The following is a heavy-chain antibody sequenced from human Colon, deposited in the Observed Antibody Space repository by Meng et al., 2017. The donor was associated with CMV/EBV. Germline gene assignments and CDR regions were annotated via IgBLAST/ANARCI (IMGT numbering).Heavy chain of an antibody. CDR3: ARGIGSSSWYGGYYYYGMDV. J-gene: IGHJ6*02. V-gene: IGHV1-18*01. D-gene: IGHD6-13*01. CDR2: ISAYTGDT. CDR1: GYTFLNYG. Sequence: ASVTVSCQGSGYTFLNYGISWVRQAPGQGLEGMGWISAYTGDTRYSHKVQGSVTMTRDNSKSTLYLQMNSLRAEDTAVYYCARGIGSSSWYGGYYYYGMDVWGQGTTVTVSS.